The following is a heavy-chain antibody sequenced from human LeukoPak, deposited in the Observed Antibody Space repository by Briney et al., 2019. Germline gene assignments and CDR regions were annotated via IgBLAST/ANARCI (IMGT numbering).Heavy chain of an antibody. Sequence: PGGSLRLSCAASGFTFSSYAMRWVRQAPGKGLEWVSVISGSGGSTYYADSVKGRFTISRDNSKNTLYLQMNSLRAEDTAVYYCAKDGSSSWYYYFDYWGQGTLVTVSS. J-gene: IGHJ4*02. D-gene: IGHD6-13*01. CDR2: ISGSGGST. V-gene: IGHV3-23*01. CDR1: GFTFSSYA. CDR3: AKDGSSSWYYYFDY.